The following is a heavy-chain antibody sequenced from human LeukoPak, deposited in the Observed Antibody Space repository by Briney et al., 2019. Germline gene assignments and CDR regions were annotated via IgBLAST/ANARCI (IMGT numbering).Heavy chain of an antibody. CDR2: IYHSGST. V-gene: IGHV4-4*02. Sequence: SGTLSLTCAVSGGSISSSNWWSWVRQPPGKGLEWIGEIYHSGSTNYNPSLKSRVTISVDKSKNQFSLKLSSVTAADTAVYYCASIRPYDSSGYVFDPWGQGTLVTVSS. CDR3: ASIRPYDSSGYVFDP. CDR1: GGSISSSNW. J-gene: IGHJ5*02. D-gene: IGHD3-22*01.